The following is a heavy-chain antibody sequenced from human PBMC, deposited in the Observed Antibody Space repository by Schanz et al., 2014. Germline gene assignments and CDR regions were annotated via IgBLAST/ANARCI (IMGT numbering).Heavy chain of an antibody. CDR2: ISAYNGNT. CDR3: ARELRLEYYFDY. J-gene: IGHJ4*02. CDR1: GYTFTGYY. V-gene: IGHV1-2*02. D-gene: IGHD4-17*01. Sequence: QVQLVQSGPEVKKPGASVRVSCQASGYTFTGYYMHWVRQAPGQGLEWMGWISAYNGNTNYAQKLQGRVTMTRDTSISTAYMELSSLRSDDTAVYYCARELRLEYYFDYWRQGTQVTVSS.